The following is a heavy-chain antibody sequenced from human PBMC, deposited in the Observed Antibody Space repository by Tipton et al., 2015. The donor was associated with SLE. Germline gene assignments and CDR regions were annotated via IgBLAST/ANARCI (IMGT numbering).Heavy chain of an antibody. CDR3: ARDIEYYFES. D-gene: IGHD2-15*01. CDR1: GASVRSGGYH. V-gene: IGHV4-61*09. Sequence: TLSLTCTVSGASVRSGGYHWSWIRQPAGKGLEWIGQIYTGGSTNYNPSLKSRVSISVDTSKNQFSLNLISVTAADTAVYYCARDIEYYFESWGQGTLVTVSS. J-gene: IGHJ4*02. CDR2: IYTGGST.